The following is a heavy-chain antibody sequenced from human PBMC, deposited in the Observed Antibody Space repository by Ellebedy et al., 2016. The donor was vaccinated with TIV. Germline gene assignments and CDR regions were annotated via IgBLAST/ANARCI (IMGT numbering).Heavy chain of an antibody. J-gene: IGHJ4*02. V-gene: IGHV3-15*05. CDR2: IKSKAEGGTA. CDR3: TSHRY. CDR1: GFSFHNAW. Sequence: GESLKISXAAPGFSFHNAWMSWVRQASGKGLEWVGRIKSKAEGGTADYAAPVKGRFTISRDDSKSTLYLQMNSLKTDDTAVYYCTSHRYWGQGTLVTVSS.